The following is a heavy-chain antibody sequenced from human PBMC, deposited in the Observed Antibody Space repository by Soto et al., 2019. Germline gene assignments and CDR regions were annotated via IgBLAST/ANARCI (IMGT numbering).Heavy chain of an antibody. Sequence: QVQLVQSGAEVKKPGASVKVSCEASGYTFIDYYMHWVRQAPGQGFEWMGRISPKSGGTNYAQKFQGRVIMTSDTSLNTAYMQLSSLMSEDTAVHYCARPPGYISDWYYFDLWGQGTLVTVSS. CDR1: GYTFIDYY. CDR2: ISPKSGGT. V-gene: IGHV1-2*02. D-gene: IGHD6-19*01. CDR3: ARPPGYISDWYYFDL. J-gene: IGHJ4*02.